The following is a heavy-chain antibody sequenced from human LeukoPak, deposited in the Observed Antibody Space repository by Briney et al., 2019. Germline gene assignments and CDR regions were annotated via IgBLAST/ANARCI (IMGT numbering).Heavy chain of an antibody. D-gene: IGHD2-2*01. Sequence: GGSLRLSCSASGFTFSSYAMHWVRQAPGKGLEYVSAISSNGGSTYYADSVKGRFTISRDNSKNTLYLQMSSLRAEDTAVYYCTTDLGGYQLPFLFDYWGQGTLVTVSS. CDR1: GFTFSSYA. V-gene: IGHV3-64D*06. J-gene: IGHJ4*02. CDR2: ISSNGGST. CDR3: TTDLGGYQLPFLFDY.